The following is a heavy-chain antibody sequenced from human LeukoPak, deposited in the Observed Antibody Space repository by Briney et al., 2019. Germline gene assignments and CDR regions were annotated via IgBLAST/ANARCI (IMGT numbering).Heavy chain of an antibody. Sequence: SGTLSLTCTVSGGSISSSSYYWGWIRQPPGKGLEWIGSIYYSGSTYYNPSLKSRVTISVDTSKNQFSLKLSSVTAADTAVYYCMALGYQLLLGFDYWGQGTLVTVSS. J-gene: IGHJ4*02. CDR2: IYYSGST. D-gene: IGHD2-2*01. CDR3: MALGYQLLLGFDY. V-gene: IGHV4-39*01. CDR1: GGSISSSSYY.